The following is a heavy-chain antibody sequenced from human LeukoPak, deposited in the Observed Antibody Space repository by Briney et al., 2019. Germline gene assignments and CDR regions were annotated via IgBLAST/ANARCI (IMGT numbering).Heavy chain of an antibody. CDR3: ARDPQALWFGELLSELYYYYGMDV. V-gene: IGHV4-39*01. CDR2: IYYSGST. Sequence: SETLSLTCTVSGGSISSSSYYWGWLRQPPGKGLEWIVSIYYSGSTYYNPSLKSRFTISVYTSKNRFSLKLSSVTAADTAVYYCARDPQALWFGELLSELYYYYGMDVWGQGTTVTVSS. D-gene: IGHD3-10*01. CDR1: GGSISSSSYY. J-gene: IGHJ6*02.